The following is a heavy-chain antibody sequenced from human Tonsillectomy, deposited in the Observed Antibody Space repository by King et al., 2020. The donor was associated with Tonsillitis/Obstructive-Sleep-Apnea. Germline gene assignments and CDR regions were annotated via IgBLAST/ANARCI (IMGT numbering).Heavy chain of an antibody. D-gene: IGHD6-13*01. V-gene: IGHV3-7*01. J-gene: IGHJ5*01. CDR3: ARLCIAAAGPSNNWFDS. CDR1: GFTFTNYW. CDR2: IKQDGSEK. Sequence: VQLVESGGGLVQPGGSLRLSCAASGFTFTNYWMSWVRQAPGKGLEWVANIKQDGSEKYYLDSVKGRFTISRDNAKNSLYLQMNSLRAEDTALYYCARLCIAAAGPSNNWFDSWGQGTLVTVSS.